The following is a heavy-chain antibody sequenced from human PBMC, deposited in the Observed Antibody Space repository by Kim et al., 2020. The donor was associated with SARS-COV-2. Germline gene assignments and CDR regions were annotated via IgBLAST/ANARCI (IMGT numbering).Heavy chain of an antibody. J-gene: IGHJ4*02. CDR2: IWYDGSNK. CDR1: GFTFSSYA. CDR3: AKDLQQQVGDGY. Sequence: GGSLRLSCAASGFTFSSYAMHWVRQAPGKGLEWVAVIWYDGSNKYYADSVKGRFTISRDNSKNTLYLQMNSLRAEDTAVYYCAKDLQQQVGDGYWGQGTLVTVSS. V-gene: IGHV3-33*06. D-gene: IGHD6-13*01.